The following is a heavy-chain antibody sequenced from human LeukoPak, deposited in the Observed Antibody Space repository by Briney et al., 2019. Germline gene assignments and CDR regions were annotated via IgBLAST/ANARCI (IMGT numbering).Heavy chain of an antibody. CDR3: ARSSRIVVVVAARGAFDP. Sequence: ASVKVSCKASGYTFTGYYMHWVRQAPGQGLEWMGWISPNSGGTNYAQKFQGRVTMTRDTSISTAYMELSRLRSDDTAVYYCARSSRIVVVVAARGAFDPWGQGTLVTVSS. CDR1: GYTFTGYY. D-gene: IGHD2-15*01. CDR2: ISPNSGGT. V-gene: IGHV1-2*02. J-gene: IGHJ5*02.